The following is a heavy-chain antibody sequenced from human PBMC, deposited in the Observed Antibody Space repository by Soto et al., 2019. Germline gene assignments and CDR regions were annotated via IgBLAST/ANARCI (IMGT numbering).Heavy chain of an antibody. J-gene: IGHJ4*02. D-gene: IGHD6-19*01. Sequence: VASVKVSCKASGYTFTSYYMHWVRQAPGQGLEWMGIINPSGGSTTYAQKFQGRVTMTRDTSTSTVYMELSSLRSEDTAVYYCTRVWGSGWRATDYWGQGTLVTVSS. CDR1: GYTFTSYY. CDR2: INPSGGST. CDR3: TRVWGSGWRATDY. V-gene: IGHV1-46*03.